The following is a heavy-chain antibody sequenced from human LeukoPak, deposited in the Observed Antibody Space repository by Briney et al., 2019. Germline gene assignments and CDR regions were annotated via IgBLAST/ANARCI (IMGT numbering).Heavy chain of an antibody. CDR2: ISAYNGNT. CDR1: GYTFTSYG. D-gene: IGHD3-9*01. V-gene: IGHV1-18*01. J-gene: IGHJ5*02. CDR3: ARDRPGDAYFDWLLSESNWFDP. Sequence: GASVKVSCKASGYTFTSYGISWVRQAPGQGLEWMGWISAYNGNTNYAQKLQGRVTMTRDTSTSTAYMELRSLRSDDTAVYYCARDRPGDAYFDWLLSESNWFDPWGQGTLVTVSS.